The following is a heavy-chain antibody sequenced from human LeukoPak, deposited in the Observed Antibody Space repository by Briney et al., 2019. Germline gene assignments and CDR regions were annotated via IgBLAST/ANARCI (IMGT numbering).Heavy chain of an antibody. Sequence: GGSLRLSCAASGFSFSNAWMSWVRQAPGKGLEWIGRIKSKTDGGTTDYAAPVKGRFAISREDSKNTLYLQMNSLKTEDTAVYYCASGLGLDYWGQGTLVTVSS. D-gene: IGHD6-25*01. CDR3: ASGLGLDY. CDR2: IKSKTDGGTT. CDR1: GFSFSNAW. J-gene: IGHJ4*02. V-gene: IGHV3-15*01.